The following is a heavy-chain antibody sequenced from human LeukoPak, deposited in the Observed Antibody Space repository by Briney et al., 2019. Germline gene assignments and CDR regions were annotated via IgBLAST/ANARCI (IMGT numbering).Heavy chain of an antibody. CDR2: VPYSGST. Sequence: PSETLSLTCTVSGGSISPYYWTWSQMPPGKGLEWIGYVPYSGSTKYNPSLKSRVTISLDTSKNHVSLKLSSVTAADTAVYYCARHLGSRLSAAIPDYWGHGTLVTVSS. CDR3: ARHLGSRLSAAIPDY. CDR1: GGSISPYY. V-gene: IGHV4-59*08. J-gene: IGHJ4*01. D-gene: IGHD2-2*01.